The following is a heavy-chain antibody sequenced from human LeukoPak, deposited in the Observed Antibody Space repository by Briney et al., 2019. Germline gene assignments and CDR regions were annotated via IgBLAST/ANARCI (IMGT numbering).Heavy chain of an antibody. CDR2: ISSSSSYI. CDR1: GFTFSSYS. CDR3: ARGASGHYYMDV. J-gene: IGHJ6*03. V-gene: IGHV3-21*01. Sequence: GGSLRLSCAASGFTFSSYSMNWVRQAPGKGLEWVSSISSSSSYIYYADSVKGRFTISRDNAKNTVYLQMNSLRAEDTAVYYCARGASGHYYMDVWGKGTTVTVSS. D-gene: IGHD3-10*01.